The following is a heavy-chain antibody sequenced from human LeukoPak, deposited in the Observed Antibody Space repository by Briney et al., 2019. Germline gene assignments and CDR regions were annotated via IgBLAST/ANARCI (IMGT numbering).Heavy chain of an antibody. CDR1: GLTVTNAW. V-gene: IGHV3-15*07. J-gene: IGHJ4*02. D-gene: IGHD3-10*01. Sequence: GGSLRLSCSASGLTVTNAWMNWVPQAPGEGLDWVGRIASKTDGGATDYAAPVKGRFTISRDDSKNTLNLQMNSLKTEDTAVYYCTTGIRGDWGQGTLVTVSS. CDR3: TTGIRGD. CDR2: IASKTDGGAT.